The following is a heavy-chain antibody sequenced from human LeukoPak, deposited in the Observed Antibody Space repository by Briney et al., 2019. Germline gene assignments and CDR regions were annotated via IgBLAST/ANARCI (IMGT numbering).Heavy chain of an antibody. CDR3: ARGPYSGSFY. Sequence: GGSLRLSCAASGFTFNTYWMSWVRQAPGKGLEWVGNIKQDGSEKNYMDSVKGRFTISRDNAKNSLYLQMNSLRAEDTAVYYCARGPYSGSFYWGQGTLVTVSS. CDR2: IKQDGSEK. J-gene: IGHJ4*02. CDR1: GFTFNTYW. V-gene: IGHV3-7*01. D-gene: IGHD1-26*01.